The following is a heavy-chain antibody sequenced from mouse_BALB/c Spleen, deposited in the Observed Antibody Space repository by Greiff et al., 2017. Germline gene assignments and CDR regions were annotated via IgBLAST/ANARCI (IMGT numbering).Heavy chain of an antibody. CDR1: GYSITSGYY. CDR2: ISYDGSN. CDR3: ARGGYRGYYAMDY. Sequence: EVKLMESGPGLVKPSQSLSLTCSVTGYSITSGYYWNWIRQFPGNKLEWMGYISYDGSNNYNPSLKNRISITRDTSKNQFFLKLNSVTTEDTATYYCARGGYRGYYAMDYWGQGTSVTVSS. V-gene: IGHV3-6*02. J-gene: IGHJ4*01. D-gene: IGHD1-2*01.